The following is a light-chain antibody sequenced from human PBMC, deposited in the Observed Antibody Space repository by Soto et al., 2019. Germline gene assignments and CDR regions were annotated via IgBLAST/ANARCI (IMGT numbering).Light chain of an antibody. CDR3: QQSFSDPPT. V-gene: IGKV1-39*01. CDR2: AAS. J-gene: IGKJ3*01. CDR1: QSISNY. Sequence: DIQMTPSPSSLSASVGDTVTITCRPSQSISNYLNWYQQKPGKAPKLLIYAASSLQSGVPSRFSCGGSGNDFTLTISSLQPEDFATFYCQQSFSDPPTFGPGTKVDIK.